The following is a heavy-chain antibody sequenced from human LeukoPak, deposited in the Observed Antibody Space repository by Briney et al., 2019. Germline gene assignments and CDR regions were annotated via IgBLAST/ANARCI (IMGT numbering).Heavy chain of an antibody. CDR1: GFTFSSYW. V-gene: IGHV3-74*01. D-gene: IGHD6-13*01. CDR3: ARAGARSSWYRGYFDY. Sequence: GGSLRLSCAASGFTFSSYWMHWVRQAPGKGLVWVYRINSDGSSTSYADSVKGRFTISRDNAKNTLYLQMDSLRAEDTAVYYCARAGARSSWYRGYFDYWGQGTLVTVSS. CDR2: INSDGSST. J-gene: IGHJ4*02.